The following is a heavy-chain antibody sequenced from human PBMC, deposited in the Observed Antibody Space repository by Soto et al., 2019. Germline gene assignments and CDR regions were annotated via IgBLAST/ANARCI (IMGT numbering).Heavy chain of an antibody. Sequence: QVQLQESGPGLVRPSQTLSLTCTVSGGSVTSGGYYWSWIRHCPGKGLEWIGYIYSSGDTNYNPSHNSGVAVSVDTSKNQFALQWTSVTVADTAIYYCTRAWCRRMTHGYGSWGQGILVTVSS. V-gene: IGHV4-31*03. CDR3: TRAWCRRMTHGYGS. D-gene: IGHD2-8*02. CDR2: IYSSGDT. CDR1: GGSVTSGGYY. J-gene: IGHJ5*02.